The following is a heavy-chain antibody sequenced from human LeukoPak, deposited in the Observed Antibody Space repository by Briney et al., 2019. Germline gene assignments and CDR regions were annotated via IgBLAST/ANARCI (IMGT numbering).Heavy chain of an antibody. CDR2: VIPIFGIA. V-gene: IGHV1-69*04. Sequence: SVKVSCKASGGTFSSYAISWVRQAPGQGLEWMGRVIPIFGIANYAQKFQGRVTITADKSTSTAYMELSSLRSEDTAVYYCARDFRGELPDYWGQGTLVTVSS. CDR3: ARDFRGELPDY. D-gene: IGHD1-26*01. CDR1: GGTFSSYA. J-gene: IGHJ4*02.